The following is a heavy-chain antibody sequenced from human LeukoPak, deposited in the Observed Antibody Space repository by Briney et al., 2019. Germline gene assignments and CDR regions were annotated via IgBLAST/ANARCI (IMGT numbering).Heavy chain of an antibody. V-gene: IGHV3-21*01. Sequence: GGSLTLSCAASGFTLNSYTMKWVRHAPGKGVEWVSYISCSSIYIYYAHSLTRRFTISRDNAKNSLYLQMTSLRAEDPAVYYCARSGPVQGFISGGCDYWVQGTLVTVSS. CDR3: ARSGPVQGFISGGCDY. CDR2: ISCSSIYI. J-gene: IGHJ4*02. CDR1: GFTLNSYT. D-gene: IGHD3-10*01.